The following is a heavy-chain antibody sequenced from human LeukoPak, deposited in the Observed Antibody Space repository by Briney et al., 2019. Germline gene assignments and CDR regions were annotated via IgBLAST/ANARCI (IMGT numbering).Heavy chain of an antibody. J-gene: IGHJ4*02. D-gene: IGHD3-10*01. CDR3: ARMRWFGEPYYFDY. CDR2: IYSGGST. Sequence: GGSLRLSCAASGFTVSSNYMSWVRRAPGKGLEWVSVIYSGGSTYYADSVKGRFTISRDNSKNTLYLQMNSLRAEDTAVYYCARMRWFGEPYYFDYWGQGTLVTVSS. CDR1: GFTVSSNY. V-gene: IGHV3-53*01.